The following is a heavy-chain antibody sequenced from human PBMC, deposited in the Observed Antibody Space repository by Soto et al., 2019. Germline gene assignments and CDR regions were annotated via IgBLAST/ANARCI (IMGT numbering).Heavy chain of an antibody. CDR2: IFYTGSA. V-gene: IGHV4-31*02. CDR3: ARVYSVNYRGYFDF. J-gene: IGHJ4*02. D-gene: IGHD4-17*01. Sequence: IRQQTGKGLECIGYIFYTGSAYYNPTLTSRVTMSVDTSQRQFSLHLSSLTAADTAVYYFARVYSVNYRGYFDFWGQGALGTGSS.